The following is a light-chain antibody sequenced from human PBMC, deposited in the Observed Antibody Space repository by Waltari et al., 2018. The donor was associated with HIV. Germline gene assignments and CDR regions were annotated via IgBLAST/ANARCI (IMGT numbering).Light chain of an antibody. CDR2: GAS. Sequence: EVVLTQSPDTLSLSPGDRATLSCRASESIRGNYVAWYQQRPGQAPRLLIYGASSRVLGLPHRFSGSGSGTEFTLTISSLEPEDFAVYFCQQYGNSPPWTFGQGTRVEVK. V-gene: IGKV3-20*01. CDR3: QQYGNSPPWT. CDR1: ESIRGNY. J-gene: IGKJ1*01.